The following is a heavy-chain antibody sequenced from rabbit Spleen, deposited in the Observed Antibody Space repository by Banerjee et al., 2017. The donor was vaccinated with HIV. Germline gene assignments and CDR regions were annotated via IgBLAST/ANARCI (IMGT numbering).Heavy chain of an antibody. CDR1: GFSFSDRDV. CDR3: ARGIDGGWGAAFYFDL. Sequence: QEQLEESGGGLVKPEGSLTLTCKASGFSFSDRDVMCWVRQAPGKGLEWIACINTATGKAVYATWAKGRVTISKTSSTTVTLQMTSLTAADTATYFCARGIDGGWGAAFYFDLWGPGTLVTVS. D-gene: IGHD4-1*01. V-gene: IGHV1S45*01. CDR2: INTATGKA. J-gene: IGHJ4*01.